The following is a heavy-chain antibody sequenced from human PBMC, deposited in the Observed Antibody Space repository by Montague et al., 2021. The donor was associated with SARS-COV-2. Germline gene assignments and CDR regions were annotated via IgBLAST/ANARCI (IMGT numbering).Heavy chain of an antibody. CDR1: GVSIGSGDY. CDR2: IYHSGTT. Sequence: SETLSLTCTVSGVSIGSGDYWGWIRQPPGKGLEWIGSIYHSGTTYYNPSLQSRLTMSIDKSTNQFSLRLTSVTAAATAVLSCVRDKAGGLRNALDLWGQGTTVTVSS. V-gene: IGHV4-38-2*02. CDR3: VRDKAGGLRNALDL. J-gene: IGHJ3*01.